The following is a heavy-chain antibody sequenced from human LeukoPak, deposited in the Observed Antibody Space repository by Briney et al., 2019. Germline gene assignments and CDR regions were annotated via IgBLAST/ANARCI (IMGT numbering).Heavy chain of an antibody. Sequence: SETLSLTCTVSGYSISSGYYWGWIRQPPGKGVEWIGSIYHSGSTYYNPSLKSRVTISVDTSKNQFSLKLSSVTAADTAVYYCARGPTIFGVVRYFDYWGQGTLVTVSS. CDR3: ARGPTIFGVVRYFDY. D-gene: IGHD3-3*01. V-gene: IGHV4-38-2*02. CDR1: GYSISSGYY. J-gene: IGHJ4*02. CDR2: IYHSGST.